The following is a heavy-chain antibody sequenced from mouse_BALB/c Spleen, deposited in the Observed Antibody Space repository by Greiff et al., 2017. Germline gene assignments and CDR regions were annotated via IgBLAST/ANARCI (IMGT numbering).Heavy chain of an antibody. D-gene: IGHD2-14*01. Sequence: LQQSGAELVKPGASVKMSCKASGYTFTSYNMHWVKQTPGQGLEWIGAIYPGNGDTSYNQKFKGKATLTADKSSSTAYMQLSSLTSEDSAVYYCARNYRYYLDYWGQGTTLTVSS. CDR2: IYPGNGDT. CDR3: ARNYRYYLDY. J-gene: IGHJ2*01. V-gene: IGHV1-12*01. CDR1: GYTFTSYN.